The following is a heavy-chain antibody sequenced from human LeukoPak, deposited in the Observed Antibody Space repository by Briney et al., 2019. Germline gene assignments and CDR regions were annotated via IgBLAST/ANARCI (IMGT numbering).Heavy chain of an antibody. D-gene: IGHD6-6*01. CDR3: ATHQWIYSSSSYYFYYMDV. Sequence: EASVKVSCKVSGYTLTELSMHWVRQAPGKGLEWMGGFDPEDGETIYAQKFQGRVTMTEDTSTDTAYMELSSLRSEDTAVYYCATHQWIYSSSSYYFYYMDVWGKGTTVTVSS. J-gene: IGHJ6*03. CDR1: GYTLTELS. CDR2: FDPEDGET. V-gene: IGHV1-24*01.